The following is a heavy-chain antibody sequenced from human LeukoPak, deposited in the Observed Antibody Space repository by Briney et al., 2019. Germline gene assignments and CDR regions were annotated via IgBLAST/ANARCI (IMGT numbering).Heavy chain of an antibody. CDR1: GGSFSGYY. J-gene: IGHJ4*02. CDR2: INHSGSI. Sequence: SETLSLTCAVYGGSFSGYYWSWIRQPLGKGLEWIGEINHSGSINYNPSLKSRVTISVDTSKNQFSLKLSSVTAADTAVYYCARRAIAAAGNDYWGQGTLVTVSS. V-gene: IGHV4-34*01. CDR3: ARRAIAAAGNDY. D-gene: IGHD6-13*01.